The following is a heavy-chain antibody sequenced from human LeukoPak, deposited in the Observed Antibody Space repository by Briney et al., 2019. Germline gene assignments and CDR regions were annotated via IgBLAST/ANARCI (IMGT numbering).Heavy chain of an antibody. CDR2: MNPNSGNT. CDR3: ARGARYCSSTSCPADYYYGMDV. CDR1: GYTFTSYD. Sequence: GASVKVSCKASGYTFTSYDINWVRQATGQGLEWMGWMNPNSGNTGYAQKFQGRVTMTRNTSISTAYMELSSLRSEDTAVYYCARGARYCSSTSCPADYYYGMDVWGQGTKVTVSS. V-gene: IGHV1-8*01. J-gene: IGHJ6*02. D-gene: IGHD2-2*01.